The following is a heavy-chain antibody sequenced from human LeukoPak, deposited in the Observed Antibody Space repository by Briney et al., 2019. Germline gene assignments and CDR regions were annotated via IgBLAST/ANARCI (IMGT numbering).Heavy chain of an antibody. D-gene: IGHD1-26*01. CDR2: INPSGGNT. Sequence: ASVKVSCKASGYTFTRYYMHWVRQAPGQGLEWMGIINPSGGNTNYAQKFQGRVTMTRDMSTSTVYMELSSLRSEDTAVYYCARSYMVGTTTRALDIWGQGTMLTVSS. CDR3: ARSYMVGTTTRALDI. V-gene: IGHV1-46*01. CDR1: GYTFTRYY. J-gene: IGHJ3*02.